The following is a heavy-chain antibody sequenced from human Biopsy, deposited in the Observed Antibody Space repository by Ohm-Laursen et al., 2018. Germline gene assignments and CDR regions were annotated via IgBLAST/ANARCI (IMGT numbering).Heavy chain of an antibody. CDR1: GGSISSDY. Sequence: LSLTCTVSGGSISSDYWSWIRQSPRKGLEWIGHISDRGTTNYNPSLRGRVTISVDTSKKQFSLRLSSVTAADTAVFFCARLYRLDDYWNDDPPDAFDVWGQGTMVTVSS. CDR2: ISDRGTT. J-gene: IGHJ3*01. V-gene: IGHV4-59*01. CDR3: ARLYRLDDYWNDDPPDAFDV. D-gene: IGHD3-3*01.